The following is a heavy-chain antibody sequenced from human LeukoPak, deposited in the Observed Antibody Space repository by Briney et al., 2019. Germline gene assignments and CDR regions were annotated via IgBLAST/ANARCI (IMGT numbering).Heavy chain of an antibody. V-gene: IGHV1-46*01. D-gene: IGHD2-21*02. Sequence: ASVKVSCKASGYTFTGYYMHWVRQAPGQGLEWMGIINPSGGSTSYAQKFQGRVTMTRDTSTSTVYMELSSLRSEDTAVYYCARDSEGGDCPDYWGQGTLVTVSS. CDR1: GYTFTGYY. CDR3: ARDSEGGDCPDY. J-gene: IGHJ4*02. CDR2: INPSGGST.